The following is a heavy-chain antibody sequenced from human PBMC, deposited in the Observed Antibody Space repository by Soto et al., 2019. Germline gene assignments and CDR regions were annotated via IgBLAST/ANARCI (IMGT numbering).Heavy chain of an antibody. CDR2: ISSSSSTI. J-gene: IGHJ6*03. CDR3: ARDTRGGYYYYMDV. V-gene: IGHV3-48*01. D-gene: IGHD3-16*01. Sequence: GGSLRLSCAASGFTFSSYSMNWVRQAPGKGLEWVSYISSSSSTIYYADSVKGRFTISRDNAKNSLYLQMNSLRAEDTAVYYCARDTRGGYYYYMDVWGKGTTVTVSS. CDR1: GFTFSSYS.